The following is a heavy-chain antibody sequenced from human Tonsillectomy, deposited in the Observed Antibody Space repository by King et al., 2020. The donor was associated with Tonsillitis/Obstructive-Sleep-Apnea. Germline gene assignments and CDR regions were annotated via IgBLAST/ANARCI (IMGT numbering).Heavy chain of an antibody. J-gene: IGHJ6*03. CDR1: GGSFSGYY. CDR3: SREVPYGGIVVVPPAASGEPYYYMDV. V-gene: IGHV4-34*01. Sequence: VQLQQWGAGLLKPSETLSLTCAVYGGSFSGYYWSWIRQPPGKGLEWIGEINHSGSTNYNPSLKSRVTISLDTSKNQFSLKPSSVTAADKAVYYCSREVPYGGIVVVPPAASGEPYYYMDVWGKGTTVTVSS. CDR2: INHSGST. D-gene: IGHD2-2*01.